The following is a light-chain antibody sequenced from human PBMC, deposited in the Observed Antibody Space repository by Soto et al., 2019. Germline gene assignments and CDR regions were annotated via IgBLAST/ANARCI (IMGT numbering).Light chain of an antibody. CDR2: DAS. V-gene: IGKV3-11*01. CDR3: QQRSDWPRT. Sequence: EIVLTQSPATLSLSPGERATLSCRASQSVGSYLAWYQQKPGQAPRLLIYDASNRATGIPARFSGRGSGTYFTLTISSLEPEDFAVYYCQQRSDWPRTFGQGTKVDIK. CDR1: QSVGSY. J-gene: IGKJ1*01.